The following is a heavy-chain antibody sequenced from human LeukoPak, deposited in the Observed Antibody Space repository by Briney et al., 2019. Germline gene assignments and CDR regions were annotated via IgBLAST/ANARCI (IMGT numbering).Heavy chain of an antibody. J-gene: IGHJ5*02. Sequence: PSETLSLTCTVSGGFISNYYWSWIRQPPGKGLEWIGYIYSSGSTNYNPSLKSRVTISVDTSKSRFSPNLTSVTAADTAVYYCARVGQQLLHWFDRWGQGTLVTVSS. CDR3: ARVGQQLLHWFDR. CDR1: GGFISNYY. D-gene: IGHD6-13*01. CDR2: IYSSGST. V-gene: IGHV4-59*01.